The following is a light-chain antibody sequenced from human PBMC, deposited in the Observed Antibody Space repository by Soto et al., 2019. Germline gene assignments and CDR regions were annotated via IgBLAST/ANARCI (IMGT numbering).Light chain of an antibody. CDR1: QSISRH. J-gene: IGKJ5*01. Sequence: DIQMTQSPSSLSASLGDRFTVTCRASQSISRHLNWYQQKPGKAPRLLIYAASSLQSGVPSRFSGSGSGTDFTLTISSLEPEDSAVYYCQQRNVWPPVTFGQGTRLEIK. CDR3: QQRNVWPPVT. V-gene: IGKV1-39*01. CDR2: AAS.